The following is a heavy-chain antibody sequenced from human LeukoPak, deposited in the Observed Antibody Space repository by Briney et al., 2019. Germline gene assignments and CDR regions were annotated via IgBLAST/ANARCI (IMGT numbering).Heavy chain of an antibody. CDR3: AKDLGEFYSSSWSLDY. CDR1: GFTFSSYG. Sequence: PGGSLRLSCAASGFTFSSYGMHWVRQAPGKGLEWVAFIRYDGSNKYYADSVKGRFTISRDNSKNTLYLQMNSLRAEDTAVYYCAKDLGEFYSSSWSLDYWGQGTLVTVSS. D-gene: IGHD6-13*01. CDR2: IRYDGSNK. V-gene: IGHV3-30*02. J-gene: IGHJ4*02.